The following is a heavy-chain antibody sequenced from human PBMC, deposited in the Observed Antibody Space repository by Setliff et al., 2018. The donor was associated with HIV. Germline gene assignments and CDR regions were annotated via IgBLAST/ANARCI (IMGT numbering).Heavy chain of an antibody. CDR3: ASDVAAADAFDI. D-gene: IGHD6-25*01. J-gene: IGHJ3*02. CDR2: INPNSGGT. V-gene: IGHV1-2*02. Sequence: ASVQVSCKASGYTFTGYYMHWVRQAPGQGLEWMGWINPNSGGTNYAQKFQGRVTMTRDTSISTAYMELSRLRSDDTAVYYCASDVAAADAFDIWGQGTMVTVSS. CDR1: GYTFTGYY.